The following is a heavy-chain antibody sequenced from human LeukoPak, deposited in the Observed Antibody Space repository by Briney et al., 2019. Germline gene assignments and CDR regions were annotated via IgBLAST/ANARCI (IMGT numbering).Heavy chain of an antibody. CDR2: IKSKTYGETT. Sequence: GGSLGLSCAASGFIFSNNWFSWVRQAPGKGLEWVGHIKSKTYGETTDYAEPVKGRFTISRDDAHDMVYLQLSSLRPEDTAVYYCITITITRGALWGLGTLVTVSS. V-gene: IGHV3-15*01. CDR3: ITITITRGAL. CDR1: GFIFSNNW. J-gene: IGHJ4*02. D-gene: IGHD3-10*01.